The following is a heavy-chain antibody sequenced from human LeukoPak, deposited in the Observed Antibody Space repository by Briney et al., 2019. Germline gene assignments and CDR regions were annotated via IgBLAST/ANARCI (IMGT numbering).Heavy chain of an antibody. Sequence: GGSLRLSCAASGFTFSSYGMHWVRQAPGKGLEWVAVISYDGSNKYYADSVKGRFTISRDSSKNTLYLQMNSLRAEDTAVYYCAKGGYYGSGSYFTPYPDYYYGMDVWGQGTTVTVSS. CDR1: GFTFSSYG. CDR3: AKGGYYGSGSYFTPYPDYYYGMDV. D-gene: IGHD3-10*01. CDR2: ISYDGSNK. V-gene: IGHV3-30*18. J-gene: IGHJ6*02.